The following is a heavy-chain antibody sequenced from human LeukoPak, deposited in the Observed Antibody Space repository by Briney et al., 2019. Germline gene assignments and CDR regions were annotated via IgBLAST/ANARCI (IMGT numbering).Heavy chain of an antibody. CDR3: AREVYYDSSTFKNYYMDV. Sequence: PGGSLRLSCAASGFTFSSYAMHWVRQAPGKGLEWVAVISYDGSNKYYADSVKGRFTISRDNSKNTLYLQMNSLRAEDTAVYYCAREVYYDSSTFKNYYMDVWGKGTTVTVSS. CDR1: GFTFSSYA. V-gene: IGHV3-30*04. CDR2: ISYDGSNK. J-gene: IGHJ6*03. D-gene: IGHD3-22*01.